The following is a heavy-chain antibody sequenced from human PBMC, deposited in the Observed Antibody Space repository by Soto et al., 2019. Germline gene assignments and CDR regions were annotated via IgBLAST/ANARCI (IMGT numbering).Heavy chain of an antibody. CDR1: GFTFSTYW. D-gene: IGHD2-8*01. Sequence: EVQLVESGGGLVQPGGSLRLSCVDSGFTFSTYWMHWVRQAPGKGLEWVANIKPDGSGTYYVDSVKGRFTISRDNAKKSLYLQMNSLRVEDTAVYHCAALANGQWGQGALVTVSS. CDR3: AALANGQ. CDR2: IKPDGSGT. J-gene: IGHJ4*02. V-gene: IGHV3-7*01.